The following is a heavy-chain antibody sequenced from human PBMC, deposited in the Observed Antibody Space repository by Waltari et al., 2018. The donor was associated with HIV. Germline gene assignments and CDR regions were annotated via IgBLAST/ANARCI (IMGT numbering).Heavy chain of an antibody. Sequence: VQSVESGGGVVVLGASLGRACRHSGPTFGNCAMHWVRQVPGKGLHWVGVISSNGTNKSYIDSVKGRFSVSRDKSKDALYLQLDTLSLDDTSMYFCARESSSKWSKTFDSWGKGT. V-gene: IGHV3-30*03. J-gene: IGHJ4*01. CDR2: ISSNGTNK. CDR1: GPTFGNCA. CDR3: ARESSSKWSKTFDS. D-gene: IGHD2-15*01.